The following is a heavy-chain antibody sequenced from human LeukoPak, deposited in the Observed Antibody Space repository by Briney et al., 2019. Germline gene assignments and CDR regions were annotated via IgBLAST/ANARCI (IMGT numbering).Heavy chain of an antibody. V-gene: IGHV3-48*03. Sequence: GGSLRLSCAASGFTFSSYEMNWVRRAPGKGLEWVSYISSSGSTIYYADSVKGRFTISRDNAKNSLYLQMNSLRAEDTAVYYCAREASIYDFWSGYPRAVEDWGQGTLVTVSS. CDR3: AREASIYDFWSGYPRAVED. D-gene: IGHD3-3*01. J-gene: IGHJ4*02. CDR2: ISSSGSTI. CDR1: GFTFSSYE.